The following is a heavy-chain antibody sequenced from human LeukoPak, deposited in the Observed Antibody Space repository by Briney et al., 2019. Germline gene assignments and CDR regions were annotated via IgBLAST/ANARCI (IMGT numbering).Heavy chain of an antibody. V-gene: IGHV4-59*08. D-gene: IGHD2-21*02. J-gene: IGHJ5*02. CDR2: IYYSGST. Sequence: SETLSLTCTVSGGSISSYYWSWIRQPPGKGLEWIGYIYYSGSTNYNPSLKSRVTISVDTSKNQFSLKLSSVTAADTAVYYCATLDRDRDWFDPWGQGTLVTVSS. CDR1: GGSISSYY. CDR3: ATLDRDRDWFDP.